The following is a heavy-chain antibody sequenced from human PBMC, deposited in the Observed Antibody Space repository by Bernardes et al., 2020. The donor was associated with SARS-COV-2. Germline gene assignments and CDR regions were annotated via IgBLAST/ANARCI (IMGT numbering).Heavy chain of an antibody. CDR3: VRGGMRVASFDH. CDR2: IYPGDSYT. J-gene: IGHJ4*02. CDR1: GYSFTNYW. V-gene: IGHV5-51*01. Sequence: GESLKISCKASGYSFTNYWIGWVRQMPGKGLEGMGIIYPGDSYTTYSPSFQGQVTISADKTTSTAYLEWSSLKASDTAMYYCVRGGMRVASFDHWGQGTLVTVSS. D-gene: IGHD5-12*01.